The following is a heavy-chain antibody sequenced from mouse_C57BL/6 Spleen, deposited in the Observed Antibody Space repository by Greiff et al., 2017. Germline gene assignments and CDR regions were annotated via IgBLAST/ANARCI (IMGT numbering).Heavy chain of an antibody. V-gene: IGHV1-18*01. Sequence: VHVKQSGPELVKPGASVKIPCKASGYTFTDYNMDWVKQSHGKSLEWIGDINPNNGGTIYNQKFKGKATLTVDKSSSTAYMELRSLTSEDTAVYYCAREGLYYGSSYEAMDYWGQGTSVTVSS. J-gene: IGHJ4*01. CDR2: INPNNGGT. CDR3: AREGLYYGSSYEAMDY. D-gene: IGHD1-1*01. CDR1: GYTFTDYN.